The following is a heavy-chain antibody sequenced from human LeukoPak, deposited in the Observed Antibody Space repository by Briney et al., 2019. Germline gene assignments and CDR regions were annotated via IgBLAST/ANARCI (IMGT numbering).Heavy chain of an antibody. J-gene: IGHJ4*02. CDR2: ISGSGGST. CDR1: GFTFSSYA. Sequence: GGSLRLSCAASGFTFSSYAMSWVRQAPGKGLGWVSAISGSGGSTYYADSVKGRFTISRDNSKNTLYLQMNSLRAEDTAVYYCAKGPGVVIMIGVYYFDYWGQGTLVTVSS. D-gene: IGHD3-3*01. CDR3: AKGPGVVIMIGVYYFDY. V-gene: IGHV3-23*01.